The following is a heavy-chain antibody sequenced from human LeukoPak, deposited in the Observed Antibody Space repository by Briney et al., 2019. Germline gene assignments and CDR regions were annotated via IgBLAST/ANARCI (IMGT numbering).Heavy chain of an antibody. CDR1: GDSISSYY. J-gene: IGHJ5*02. Sequence: SETLSLTCTVSGDSISSYYWSWIRQPPGKGPEWIGYIYYSGSTNYNPSLKSRVTISVDTSKNQFSLKLTSVTAADTAVYYCARVRILTGYYHGCWFDPWGQGTLVTVSS. D-gene: IGHD3-9*01. CDR2: IYYSGST. CDR3: ARVRILTGYYHGCWFDP. V-gene: IGHV4-59*01.